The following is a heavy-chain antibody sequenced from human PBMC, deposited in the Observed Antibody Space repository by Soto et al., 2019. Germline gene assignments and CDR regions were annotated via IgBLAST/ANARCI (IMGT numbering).Heavy chain of an antibody. CDR2: VYNSGST. CDR3: ARRAVVAVTGSLDNWLDP. D-gene: IGHD2-21*01. Sequence: RQPPGKALEWIGYVYNSGSTNYNPSLKSRVTISVDTSKNQFSLKVNSVTAADTAVYYCARRAVVAVTGSLDNWLDPWGQGILVTVSS. J-gene: IGHJ5*02. V-gene: IGHV4-61*07.